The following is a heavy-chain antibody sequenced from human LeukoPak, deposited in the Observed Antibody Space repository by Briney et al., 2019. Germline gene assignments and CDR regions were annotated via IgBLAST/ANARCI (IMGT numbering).Heavy chain of an antibody. J-gene: IGHJ4*02. V-gene: IGHV3-64D*06. CDR1: GFTFSNYG. CDR3: VKGGMISSSGHFDY. D-gene: IGHD3-22*01. Sequence: GGSLRLSCAASGFTFSNYGMHWVRQVPGKGLEWVTAINSNGVSTSYAESVKGRFTISRDNSKNTLYLQMSSLRAEDTALYYCVKGGMISSSGHFDYWGQGTLVTVSS. CDR2: INSNGVST.